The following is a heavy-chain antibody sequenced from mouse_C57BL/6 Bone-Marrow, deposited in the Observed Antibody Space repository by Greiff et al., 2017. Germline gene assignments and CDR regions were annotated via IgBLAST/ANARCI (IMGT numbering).Heavy chain of an antibody. Sequence: QVQLQQSGAELARPGASVKMSCKASGYTFTSYTMHWVKQRPGQGLEWIGYINPSSGYTKYNQKFKDKATLTADKSSSTAYMQLISLTSEDSAVYYCAPLSAWFAYWGQGTLVTVSA. V-gene: IGHV1-4*01. CDR3: APLSAWFAY. J-gene: IGHJ3*01. D-gene: IGHD1-1*02. CDR1: GYTFTSYT. CDR2: INPSSGYT.